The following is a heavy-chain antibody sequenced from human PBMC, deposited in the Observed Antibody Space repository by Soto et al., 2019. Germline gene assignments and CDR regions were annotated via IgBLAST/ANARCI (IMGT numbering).Heavy chain of an antibody. CDR3: ARDRGIAVAGLFQD. CDR2: ISTYNGNT. V-gene: IGHV1-18*01. CDR1: GYMFTSYG. J-gene: IGHJ1*01. Sequence: QVQLVQSGAEVKKPGASIKVSCKASGYMFTSYGINWVRQAPGQGPEWMGWISTYNGNTNYAQKHQGRVTMTTDTSTSTAYMELKTLRSDDTAVYYCARDRGIAVAGLFQDWGQGTLVIVSS. D-gene: IGHD6-19*01.